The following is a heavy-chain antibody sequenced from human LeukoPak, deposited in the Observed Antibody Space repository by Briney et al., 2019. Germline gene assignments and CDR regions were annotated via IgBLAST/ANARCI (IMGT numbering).Heavy chain of an antibody. CDR2: IYYVGGT. Sequence: SETLSLTCTVSGGSISSSSYYWGWIRQPPGKGLEWIGSIYYVGGTFTNSCDNCRVTISVDTSRNQVSLKLGSVSAADTAVYYCARPGDGWGQGTTVTVCS. V-gene: IGHV4-39*01. CDR3: ARPGDG. J-gene: IGHJ6*02. CDR1: GGSISSSSYY.